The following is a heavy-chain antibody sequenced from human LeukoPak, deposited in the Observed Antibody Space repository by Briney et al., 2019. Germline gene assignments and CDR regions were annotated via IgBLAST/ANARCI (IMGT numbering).Heavy chain of an antibody. V-gene: IGHV3-74*01. D-gene: IGHD2-8*01. CDR2: INGDGSST. CDR1: GFTFSNYW. Sequence: GGSLRLSCAASGFTFSNYWIHWVRQAPGKGLVWVSRINGDGSSTSYADSVKGRFTISRDNAKNTLYLQMNSLRAEDTAVYYCARVQGHPPNGLDVWGQGTMVTVSS. J-gene: IGHJ3*01. CDR3: ARVQGHPPNGLDV.